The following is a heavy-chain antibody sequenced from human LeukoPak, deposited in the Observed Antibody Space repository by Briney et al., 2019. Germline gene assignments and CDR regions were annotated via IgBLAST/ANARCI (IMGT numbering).Heavy chain of an antibody. CDR1: GFTFSSYA. CDR2: ISYDGSNK. V-gene: IGHV3-30-3*01. D-gene: IGHD1-26*01. Sequence: GGSLRLSCAASGFTFSSYAMHWVRQAPGKGLEWVAVISYDGSNKYYADSVKGRFTISRDNSKNTLYLQMNSLRAEDTAVYYCARPSGIGSLLGALDIWGQGTMVTVSS. J-gene: IGHJ3*02. CDR3: ARPSGIGSLLGALDI.